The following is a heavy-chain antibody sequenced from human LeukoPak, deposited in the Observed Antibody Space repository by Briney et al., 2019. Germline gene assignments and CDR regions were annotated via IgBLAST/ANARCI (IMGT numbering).Heavy chain of an antibody. CDR2: ITHDGSKK. CDR3: AKAGDFYGPGD. D-gene: IGHD2/OR15-2a*01. V-gene: IGHV3-30*18. CDR1: GFTFSHYG. Sequence: PGGSLRLSCAASGFTFSHYGIHWVRQAPGEGLEWMAVITHDGSKKYYADSVRGRFSMSRDNSNNTLYLHMNSLRVEDTAVYYCAKAGDFYGPGDWGGGTLVSVS. J-gene: IGHJ4*02.